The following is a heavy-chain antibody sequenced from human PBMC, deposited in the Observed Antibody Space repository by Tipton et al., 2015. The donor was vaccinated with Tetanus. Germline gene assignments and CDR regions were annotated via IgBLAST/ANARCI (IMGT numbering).Heavy chain of an antibody. Sequence: QLVQSGAEVKRPGASVKVSCKASGYTFNTFGISWVRQAPGQGLEWMGWISVYNGNTNYGQNVQGRVTMTTDTPTSTAYMELRSLRSDDTAVYFCARAGQNSNRLNWFDLWGQGTLVTVS. CDR3: ARAGQNSNRLNWFDL. J-gene: IGHJ5*02. D-gene: IGHD5-18*01. CDR1: GYTFNTFG. V-gene: IGHV1-18*01. CDR2: ISVYNGNT.